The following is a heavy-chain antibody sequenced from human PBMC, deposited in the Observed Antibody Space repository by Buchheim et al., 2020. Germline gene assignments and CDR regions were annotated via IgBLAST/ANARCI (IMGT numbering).Heavy chain of an antibody. D-gene: IGHD2-15*01. CDR1: GFTFSPYW. CDR2: IKHDGSEK. J-gene: IGHJ6*02. Sequence: EVQPVESGGGLVQPGGSLRLSCAASGFTFSPYWMSWVRQAPGKGLKWVANIKHDGSEKSYVDSVKGRFTISRDNAKNTLYLQMNSLRAEDTAVYYCARDLLYCSGGSCYSRYYYGMDVWGQGTT. V-gene: IGHV3-7*01. CDR3: ARDLLYCSGGSCYSRYYYGMDV.